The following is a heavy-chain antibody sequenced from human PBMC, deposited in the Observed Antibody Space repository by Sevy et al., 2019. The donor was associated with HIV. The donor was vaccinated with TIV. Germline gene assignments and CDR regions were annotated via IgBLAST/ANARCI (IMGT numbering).Heavy chain of an antibody. CDR1: GFDFSSHW. CDR2: MNTDGSST. V-gene: IGHV3-74*01. CDR3: ATPRFDF. Sequence: GGSLRLSCEASGFDFSSHWMQWVRQAPGKGLVGVSRMNTDGSSTNYADSVKGRFTISRDNAKNTLYLEMNNLRDEDTALYYCATPRFDFWGPGTLVTVSS. J-gene: IGHJ4*02.